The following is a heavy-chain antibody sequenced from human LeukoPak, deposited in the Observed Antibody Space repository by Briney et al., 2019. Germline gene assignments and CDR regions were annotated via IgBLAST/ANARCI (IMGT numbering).Heavy chain of an antibody. Sequence: KTGGSLRLSCAASGFTFSNAWMSWVRQAPGKGLEWVGRIKSKTDGETTDYAAPVKGRFTISRDDSKNTLYLQMNSLKTEDTAVYYCTTAYSSSLDYWGQGTLVTVSS. J-gene: IGHJ4*02. V-gene: IGHV3-15*01. CDR3: TTAYSSSLDY. D-gene: IGHD6-13*01. CDR1: GFTFSNAW. CDR2: IKSKTDGETT.